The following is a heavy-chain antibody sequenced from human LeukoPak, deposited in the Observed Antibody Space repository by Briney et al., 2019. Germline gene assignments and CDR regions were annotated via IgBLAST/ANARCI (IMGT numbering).Heavy chain of an antibody. D-gene: IGHD3-22*01. J-gene: IGHJ5*02. CDR2: TYYRVST. V-gene: IGHV4-30-4*01. CDR1: GGSISSDDYY. Sequence: SQTLSLTCTVSGGSISSDDYYWSWIRQPPGKGLEWIGYTYYRVSTYYNPSLKSRVIISLDTSKNQFSLNLSSVTAADTAVYYCARDRGYYDSSGYYSWGQGTLVTVSS. CDR3: ARDRGYYDSSGYYS.